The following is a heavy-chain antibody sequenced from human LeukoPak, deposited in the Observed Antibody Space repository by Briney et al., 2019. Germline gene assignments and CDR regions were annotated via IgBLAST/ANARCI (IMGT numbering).Heavy chain of an antibody. D-gene: IGHD3-22*01. J-gene: IGHJ4*02. CDR2: IYYSGST. Sequence: SETLSLTCAVYGGSFSGYYWGGIRQPPGKGLEWIGSIYYSGSTYYNPSLKSRVTISVDTSKNQVSLRLSSVTAADTAVYYCASGHYDSSGYYYPFDYWGQGTLVTVSS. CDR1: GGSFSGYY. CDR3: ASGHYDSSGYYYPFDY. V-gene: IGHV4-34*01.